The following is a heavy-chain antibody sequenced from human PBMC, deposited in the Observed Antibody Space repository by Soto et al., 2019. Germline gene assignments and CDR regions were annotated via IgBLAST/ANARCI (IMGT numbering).Heavy chain of an antibody. CDR3: ARDQYCISTSCYGYYYYGMDV. CDR1: GGSISSSNW. CDR2: IYHSGST. Sequence: QVQLQESGPGLVKPSGTLSLTCAVSGGSISSSNWWSWVRQPPGKGLEWIGEIYHSGSTNYNPSLKSRVTISVDKSKNQFSLKLSSVTAADTAVYYCARDQYCISTSCYGYYYYGMDVWGQGTTVTVSS. V-gene: IGHV4-4*02. D-gene: IGHD2-2*01. J-gene: IGHJ6*02.